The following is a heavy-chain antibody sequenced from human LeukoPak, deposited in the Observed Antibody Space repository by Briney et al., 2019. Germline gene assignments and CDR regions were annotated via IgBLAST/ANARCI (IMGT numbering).Heavy chain of an antibody. V-gene: IGHV4-59*01. Sequence: SETLSLTCTVSGGSISSYYWSWIRQPPGKGLEWIGYINYSGSTDYSPSLKSRATISVDTSKNQFSLNLSSLTAADTAVYYCVRSDFWSGYPLFYYYYMGVWGKGTTVTVSS. CDR3: VRSDFWSGYPLFYYYYMGV. CDR1: GGSISSYY. CDR2: INYSGST. J-gene: IGHJ6*03. D-gene: IGHD3-3*01.